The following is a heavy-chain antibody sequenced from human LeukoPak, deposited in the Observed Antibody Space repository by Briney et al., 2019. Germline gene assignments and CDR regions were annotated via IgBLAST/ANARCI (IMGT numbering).Heavy chain of an antibody. CDR1: GSTFNSYA. V-gene: IGHV3-23*01. D-gene: IGHD6-19*01. J-gene: IGHJ6*02. CDR2: ISGGGAST. CDR3: VKALGRQWLVDYSYYYGLDV. Sequence: QPGSSLRLSCAASGSTFNSYAMSCLRQAPGERLEWVSAISGGGASTYYADAVKGRFTISRDNSKNTLYLQMNSLRAEDTAVYYCVKALGRQWLVDYSYYYGLDVWGQGTTVTVSS.